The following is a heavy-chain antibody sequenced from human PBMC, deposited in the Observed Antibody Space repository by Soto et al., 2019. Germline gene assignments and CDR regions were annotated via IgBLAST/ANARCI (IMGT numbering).Heavy chain of an antibody. CDR2: IYYSGST. Sequence: SETLSLTCTVSGGSIGSSSYYWGWIRQPPGKGLEWIGSIYYSGSTYYNPSLKSRVTISVDTSKNQFSLKLSSVTAADTAVYYCARLSSSSATLYYYYYMDVWGKGTTVTVSS. D-gene: IGHD6-6*01. CDR3: ARLSSSSATLYYYYYMDV. V-gene: IGHV4-39*01. J-gene: IGHJ6*03. CDR1: GGSIGSSSYY.